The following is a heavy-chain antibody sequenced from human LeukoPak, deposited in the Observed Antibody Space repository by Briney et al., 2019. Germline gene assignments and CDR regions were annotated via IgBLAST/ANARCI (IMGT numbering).Heavy chain of an antibody. D-gene: IGHD6-13*01. Sequence: SETLSLTCTVSGGSISSDYWSWIRQPPGKGLEWIGYIYYSGSTNYNPSLKSRVTISVDTSKNQFSLKLSSVTAADTAVYYCARYSSSWTVNWFDPWGQGTLVTVSS. CDR1: GGSISSDY. J-gene: IGHJ5*02. CDR2: IYYSGST. V-gene: IGHV4-59*08. CDR3: ARYSSSWTVNWFDP.